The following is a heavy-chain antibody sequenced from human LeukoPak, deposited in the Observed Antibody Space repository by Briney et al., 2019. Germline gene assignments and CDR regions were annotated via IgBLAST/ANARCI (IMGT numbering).Heavy chain of an antibody. D-gene: IGHD5-18*01. Sequence: GGSLRLSCAASGFTFSILDMSWVRQAPGKGLEWVSAISGNGGRTYYADSVKGRFTISRDNSKNTLYLQMNSLRAEDTAVYYCAKDRGYSYGISEYWGQGTLVTVSS. J-gene: IGHJ4*02. V-gene: IGHV3-23*01. CDR2: ISGNGGRT. CDR3: AKDRGYSYGISEY. CDR1: GFTFSILD.